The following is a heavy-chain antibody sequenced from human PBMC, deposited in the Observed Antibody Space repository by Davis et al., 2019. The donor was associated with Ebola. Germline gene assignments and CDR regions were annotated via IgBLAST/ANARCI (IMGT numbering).Heavy chain of an antibody. V-gene: IGHV1-46*01. CDR3: AAEAAVRSRGMDV. D-gene: IGHD6-13*01. J-gene: IGHJ6*02. CDR1: GYSFTSYF. Sequence: ASVKVSCKTSGYSFTSYFMHWVRQAPGQGLEWMGLINPSTGVTTYAQKFQGRVTVTRDTSTTTVYMELSSLISEDTAVYYCAAEAAVRSRGMDVWGQGTTVTVSS. CDR2: INPSTGVT.